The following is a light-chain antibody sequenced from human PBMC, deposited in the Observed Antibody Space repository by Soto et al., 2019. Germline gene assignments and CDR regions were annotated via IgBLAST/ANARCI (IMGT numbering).Light chain of an antibody. CDR3: CSYAGSSTSRVV. CDR2: EGS. J-gene: IGLJ2*01. CDR1: SSDVVSYNL. V-gene: IGLV2-23*01. Sequence: QSALTQPASVSGSPGQSITISCTGTSSDVVSYNLVSWYQQHPGKAPKLMIYEGSKRPSGVSNRFSGSKSGNTASLTISGLQAEDEADYYCCSYAGSSTSRVVFGGGTQLTVL.